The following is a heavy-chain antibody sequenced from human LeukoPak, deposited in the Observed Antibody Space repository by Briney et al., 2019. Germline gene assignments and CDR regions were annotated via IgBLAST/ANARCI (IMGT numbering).Heavy chain of an antibody. CDR3: ARGQGTVTTH. D-gene: IGHD4-17*01. CDR1: GGSISSGDSY. J-gene: IGHJ4*02. Sequence: SETLSLTCTVSGGSISSGDSYWSWIRQPPGKGLEWIGYIYYSRSTYYNPSLKSRVTISVDTSKNQFSLKLSSVTAADTAVYYCARGQGTVTTHWGQGTLVTVSS. V-gene: IGHV4-30-4*01. CDR2: IYYSRST.